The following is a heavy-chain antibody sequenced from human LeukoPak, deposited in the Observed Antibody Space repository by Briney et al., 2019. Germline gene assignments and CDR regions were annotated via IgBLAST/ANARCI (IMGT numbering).Heavy chain of an antibody. V-gene: IGHV3-11*01. CDR1: GFTFSDYY. CDR2: ISGSGTDI. CDR3: ARDLSSSGIDY. J-gene: IGHJ4*02. D-gene: IGHD3-22*01. Sequence: GGSLRLSCEASGFTFSDYYMTWMRQAPGKGLEWVSYISGSGTDILYADSVKGRFTMSRDNAKNTLYLQMNSLRAEDTAVYYCARDLSSSGIDYWGQGTLVTVSS.